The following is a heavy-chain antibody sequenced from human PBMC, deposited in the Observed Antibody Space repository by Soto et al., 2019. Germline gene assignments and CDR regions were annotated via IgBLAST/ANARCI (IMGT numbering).Heavy chain of an antibody. CDR3: AGVRQGTAGAIDI. Sequence: SETLSLTCTVAGGSISNYYCSWMRQPPGRGLEWIGDIYYSGSTNYNPSLKSRLSMSVDTSKNHFSLKLSSVTAADTAGYYCAGVRQGTAGAIDIWGQETMV. D-gene: IGHD3-10*01. CDR2: IYYSGST. V-gene: IGHV4-59*01. CDR1: GGSISNYY. J-gene: IGHJ3*02.